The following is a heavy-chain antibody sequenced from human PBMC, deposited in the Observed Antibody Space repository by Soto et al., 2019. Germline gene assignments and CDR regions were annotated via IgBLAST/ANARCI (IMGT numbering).Heavy chain of an antibody. CDR1: GGSFSGYY. CDR3: ARAGGHIVVVVAATGWFDP. V-gene: IGHV4-34*01. J-gene: IGHJ5*02. D-gene: IGHD2-15*01. Sequence: PSETLSLTCAVYGGSFSGYYWSWIRQPPGKGLEWIGEINHSGSTNYNPSLKSRVTISVDTSKNQFSLKLSSVTAADTAVYCCARAGGHIVVVVAATGWFDPWGQGTLVTVS. CDR2: INHSGST.